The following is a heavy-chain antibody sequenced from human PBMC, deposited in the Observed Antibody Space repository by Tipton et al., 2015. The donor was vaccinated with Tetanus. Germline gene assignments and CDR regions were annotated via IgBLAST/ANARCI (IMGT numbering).Heavy chain of an antibody. J-gene: IGHJ4*02. Sequence: SLRLSCAASGFTFSSYWMHWVRQAPGKGLVWVSRINSDGSSTSYADSVKGRFTISRDNAKNTLYLQMNSLRAEDTAVYYCARDGGVSQRRNYYSPLDYWGQGTLVTVSS. CDR3: ARDGGVSQRRNYYSPLDY. CDR1: GFTFSSYW. CDR2: INSDGSST. V-gene: IGHV3-74*01. D-gene: IGHD3-22*01.